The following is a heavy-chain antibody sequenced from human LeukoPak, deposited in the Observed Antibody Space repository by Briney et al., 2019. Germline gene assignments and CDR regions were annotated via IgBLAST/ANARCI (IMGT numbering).Heavy chain of an antibody. V-gene: IGHV4-59*01. CDR1: GAPISTYY. CDR3: AGGYSSDWYFNC. CDR2: ADYTGST. J-gene: IGHJ4*02. Sequence: PSETLSLTCTVSGAPISTYYWSWIRQSPGEGLEWIGYADYTGSTHYNPSLKSRVTMSLDTANNQFSLKLGFVTAADTAVYYCAGGYSSDWYFNCWGQGTLVTVSS. D-gene: IGHD6-19*01.